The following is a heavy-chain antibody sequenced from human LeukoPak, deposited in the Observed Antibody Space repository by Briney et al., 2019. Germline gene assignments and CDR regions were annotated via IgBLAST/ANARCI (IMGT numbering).Heavy chain of an antibody. CDR1: GGSVSDYY. D-gene: IGHD3-16*02. CDR3: ARQGRIMITFGGVIVPRGYDY. Sequence: SETLSLTCTVSGGSVSDYYWSWIRQSPGKGLEWIGYIYYTGSSSYNPSLRSRVTISADTSKNQFSLKLSSVTAADTAVYYCARQGRIMITFGGVIVPRGYDYWGQGTLVTVSS. V-gene: IGHV4-59*08. CDR2: IYYTGSS. J-gene: IGHJ4*02.